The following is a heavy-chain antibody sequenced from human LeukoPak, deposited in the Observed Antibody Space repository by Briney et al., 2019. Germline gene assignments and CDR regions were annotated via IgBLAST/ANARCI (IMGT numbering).Heavy chain of an antibody. V-gene: IGHV3-23*01. Sequence: GGSLRLSCAASGFTFSSYGMSWVRQAPGKGLEWVSAISGSGGSTYYADSVKGRFTISRDNSKNTLYLQMNSLRAEDTAVYYCARDGPLTAMVDYFDYWGQGTLVTVSS. D-gene: IGHD5-18*01. CDR2: ISGSGGST. CDR1: GFTFSSYG. J-gene: IGHJ4*02. CDR3: ARDGPLTAMVDYFDY.